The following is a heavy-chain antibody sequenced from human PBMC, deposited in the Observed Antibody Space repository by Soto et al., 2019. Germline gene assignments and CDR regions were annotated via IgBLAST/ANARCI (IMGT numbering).Heavy chain of an antibody. Sequence: QVQLVQSGAEVKQPGSSVKVSCKASGGVFSNYALTWVRQAPGQGPEWVGGLVPVFGTPNYAPKFQGRGTGPADEATRTGYLELSPLTSADMSIYDCARGSHYLSTGYYFDTWGQGTVVRVSS. CDR1: GGVFSNYA. J-gene: IGHJ5*02. CDR2: LVPVFGTP. CDR3: ARGSHYLSTGYYFDT. D-gene: IGHD3-9*01. V-gene: IGHV1-69*01.